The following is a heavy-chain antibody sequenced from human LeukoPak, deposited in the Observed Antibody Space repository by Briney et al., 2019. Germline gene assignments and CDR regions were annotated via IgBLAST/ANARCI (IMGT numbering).Heavy chain of an antibody. J-gene: IGHJ5*02. Sequence: SETLSLTCTVSGGSISSSSYYWGWIRQPPGKGLEWIGNIYYSGSTYYNPSLKSRVTISVDTSKNQFSLKLSSVTAADTAVYYCARDRLGWFDPWGQGTLVTVSS. CDR3: ARDRLGWFDP. CDR1: GGSISSSSYY. D-gene: IGHD3-22*01. V-gene: IGHV4-39*07. CDR2: IYYSGST.